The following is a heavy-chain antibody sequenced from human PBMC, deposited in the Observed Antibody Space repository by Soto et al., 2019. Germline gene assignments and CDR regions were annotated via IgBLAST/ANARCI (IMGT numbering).Heavy chain of an antibody. D-gene: IGHD1-1*01. CDR1: GYTFTSYG. CDR2: ISAYNGNT. Sequence: ASVKVSCKASGYTFTSYGISWVRQAPGQGLEWMGWISAYNGNTNYAQKLQGRVTMTTDTSTSTAYMELRSLRSDDTAMYYCARDGRYAPNWIHDYWGQGTLVTVSS. V-gene: IGHV1-18*01. CDR3: ARDGRYAPNWIHDY. J-gene: IGHJ4*02.